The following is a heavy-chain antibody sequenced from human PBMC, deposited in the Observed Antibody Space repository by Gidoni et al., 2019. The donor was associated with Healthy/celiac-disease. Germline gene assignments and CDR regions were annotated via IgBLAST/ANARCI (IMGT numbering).Heavy chain of an antibody. CDR1: GFTFSSYA. CDR3: ARGGVVVITKPRDY. V-gene: IGHV3-30-3*01. J-gene: IGHJ4*02. D-gene: IGHD3-22*01. Sequence: QVQLAVSGGGVVKHGRSLRLSCAASGFTFSSYAMHWVRQAPGKGLEWVAVISYDGSNKYYADSVKGRFTISRDNSKNTLYLQMNSLRAEDTAVYYCARGGVVVITKPRDYWGQGTLVTVSS. CDR2: ISYDGSNK.